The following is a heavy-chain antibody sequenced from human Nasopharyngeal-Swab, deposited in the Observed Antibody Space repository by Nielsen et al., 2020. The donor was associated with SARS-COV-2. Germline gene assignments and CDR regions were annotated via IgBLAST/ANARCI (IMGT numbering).Heavy chain of an antibody. CDR2: VVPEDGEP. CDR3: ASEGSGVFGVVIYAFDI. CDR1: GYTLTVLP. Sequence: ASVKVSCKVSGYTLTVLPIHRVRQAPGKGLEWMGTVVPEDGEPIYAQNFQGRVTMTEDTSTYTAYLELSSLRSEDTAVYYCASEGSGVFGVVIYAFDIWCPGTLVTVSS. D-gene: IGHD3-3*01. J-gene: IGHJ3*02. V-gene: IGHV1-24*01.